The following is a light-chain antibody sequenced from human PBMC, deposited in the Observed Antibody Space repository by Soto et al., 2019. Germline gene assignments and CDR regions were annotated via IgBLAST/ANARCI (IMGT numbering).Light chain of an antibody. CDR3: QQLNSYPIT. J-gene: IGKJ5*01. CDR1: QSISNS. V-gene: IGKV1-17*01. CDR2: AAS. Sequence: DIQMTQSPSSLSASVGDRVTITCRASQSISNSLNWYQQKPGRAPKLLIYAASSLQSGVPSRFSGSGSGTDFTLTISSLQPEDFATYFCQQLNSYPITFGQGTRLEIK.